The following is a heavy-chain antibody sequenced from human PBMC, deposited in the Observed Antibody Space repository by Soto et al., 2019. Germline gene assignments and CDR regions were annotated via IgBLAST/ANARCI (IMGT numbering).Heavy chain of an antibody. J-gene: IGHJ4*02. V-gene: IGHV3-30-3*01. CDR3: GSTCYYVGEN. CDR2: ISYDGSNK. CDR1: GFTFSSYA. D-gene: IGHD3-22*01. Sequence: GGSLRLSCAASGFTFSSYAMHWVRQAPGKGLEWVAVISYDGSNKYYADSVKGRFTISRDNAKNSLYLQMNSLRAEDTAVYYCGSTCYYVGENWGLGTLVTVSS.